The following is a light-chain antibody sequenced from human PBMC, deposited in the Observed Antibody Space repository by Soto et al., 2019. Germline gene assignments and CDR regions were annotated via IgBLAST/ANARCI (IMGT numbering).Light chain of an antibody. CDR2: DVS. Sequence: QSVLTQPASVSGSPGQSITISCTGTSSDVGGYNYVSWYQQHPGKAPKLMIYDVSNRPSGVSNRFSGSKSGNTASLTISGLQAEDEADYYCSSYTSSSTLLDVCGTGIKLTVL. CDR1: SSDVGGYNY. V-gene: IGLV2-14*01. J-gene: IGLJ1*01. CDR3: SSYTSSSTLLDV.